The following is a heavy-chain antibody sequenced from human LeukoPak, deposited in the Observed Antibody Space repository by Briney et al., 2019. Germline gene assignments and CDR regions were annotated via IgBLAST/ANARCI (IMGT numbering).Heavy chain of an antibody. CDR1: GFTFSSYS. CDR2: ISSSSSYI. D-gene: IGHD6-19*01. Sequence: PGGSLRLSCAASGFTFSSYSMNWVRQAPGKGLEWVSPISSSSSYIYYADSVKGRFTISRDNAKNSLYLQMNSLRAEDTAVYYCARNGIEAVAGRPNPGDYWGQGTLVTVSS. V-gene: IGHV3-21*01. J-gene: IGHJ4*02. CDR3: ARNGIEAVAGRPNPGDY.